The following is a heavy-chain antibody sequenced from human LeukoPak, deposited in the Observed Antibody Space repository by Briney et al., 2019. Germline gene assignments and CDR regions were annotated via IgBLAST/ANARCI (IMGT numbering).Heavy chain of an antibody. CDR2: ISGSGGST. D-gene: IGHD6-19*01. Sequence: PGGSLRLSCAASGFTFSSYAMSWVRQAPGKGLEWVSAISGSGGSTYYADSVKGRFTISRDNSKNTLYLQMNSLRAEDTAVYYCAREYSSGWYGGYYYYYGMDVWGQGTTVTVSS. CDR1: GFTFSSYA. V-gene: IGHV3-23*01. J-gene: IGHJ6*02. CDR3: AREYSSGWYGGYYYYYGMDV.